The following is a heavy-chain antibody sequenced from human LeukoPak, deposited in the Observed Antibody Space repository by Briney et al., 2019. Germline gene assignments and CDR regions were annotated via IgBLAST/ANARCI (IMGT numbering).Heavy chain of an antibody. CDR3: ARDDSSGYYFSKY. CDR2: IWYDGSNK. V-gene: IGHV3-33*01. D-gene: IGHD3-22*01. Sequence: AGGSLRLSCAASGFTFSSYGMHWVRQAPGKGLEWVAVIWYDGSNKYYADSVKGRFTISRDNSKNTLYLQMNSLRAEDTAVYYCARDDSSGYYFSKYWGQGTLVTVSS. CDR1: GFTFSSYG. J-gene: IGHJ4*02.